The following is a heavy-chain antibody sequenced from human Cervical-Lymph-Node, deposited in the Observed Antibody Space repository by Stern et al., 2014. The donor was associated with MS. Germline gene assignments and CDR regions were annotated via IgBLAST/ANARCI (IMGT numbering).Heavy chain of an antibody. D-gene: IGHD3-22*01. CDR3: AIRRSGFYYFDS. CDR1: GYSFNNQW. V-gene: IGHV5-51*01. CDR2: IYPDYSDT. J-gene: IGHJ4*02. Sequence: EVHLVESGAEVKQPGESLKISCQASGYSFNNQWIAWVRQTPGEGLEWMVIIYPDYSDTRYWPSFQGQVTISADKSSSVAYLQWRRLKTWDTAIYFCAIRRSGFYYFDSWGQGTLVTVSS.